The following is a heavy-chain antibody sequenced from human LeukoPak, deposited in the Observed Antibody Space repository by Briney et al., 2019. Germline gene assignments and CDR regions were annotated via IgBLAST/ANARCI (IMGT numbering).Heavy chain of an antibody. Sequence: LPGGSLRLSCAAPGFTFSSYWMSWVRQAPGKGLEWVANIKQDGSEKYYVDSVKGRFTISRDNSKNTLYLQMNSLRAEDTAVYYCARDSRSGSYFIFTFGLPDYWGQGTLVTVSS. CDR3: ARDSRSGSYFIFTFGLPDY. D-gene: IGHD1-26*01. J-gene: IGHJ4*02. CDR1: GFTFSSYW. V-gene: IGHV3-7*01. CDR2: IKQDGSEK.